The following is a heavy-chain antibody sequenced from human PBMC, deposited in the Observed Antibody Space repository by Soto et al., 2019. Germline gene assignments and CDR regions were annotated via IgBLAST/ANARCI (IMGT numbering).Heavy chain of an antibody. V-gene: IGHV3-7*03. CDR1: GFTFRSSA. CDR3: VNSYAASACYEGSDY. CDR2: IKDDGSEI. Sequence: GGSLRLSCAASGFTFRSSAMSWVRLAPGKGLEWVANIKDDGSEIYYADSVKGRFIISRDNAKNSLYLQMNSLRVEDTAVYYCVNSYAASACYEGSDYWGRATVVTVSS. D-gene: IGHD2-21*02. J-gene: IGHJ4*02.